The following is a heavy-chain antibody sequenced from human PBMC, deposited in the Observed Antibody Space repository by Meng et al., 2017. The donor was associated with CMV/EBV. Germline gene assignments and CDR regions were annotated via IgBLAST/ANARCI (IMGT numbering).Heavy chain of an antibody. V-gene: IGHV4-4*07. CDR2: IYTRGST. J-gene: IGHJ4*02. D-gene: IGHD5-18*01. CDR1: GGLISSYY. CDR3: ARHGDTAMVVGIDY. Sequence: VMPQDAGPGRVEHAEAMYLTCTVFGGLISSYYWSWSRQHAGKGLEWIGRIYTRGSTNYNPSLKSRVTMSVDTSKTQFSLKLSSVSAADTAVYYCARHGDTAMVVGIDYWGQGTLVTVSS.